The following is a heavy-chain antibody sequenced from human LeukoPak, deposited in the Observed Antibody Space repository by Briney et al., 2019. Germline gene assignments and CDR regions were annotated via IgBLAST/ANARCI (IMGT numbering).Heavy chain of an antibody. CDR3: AIILQRVAVADNFDY. Sequence: VKVSCTVSGYTLTELSMHWVRQAPGKGLEWMGGFDPEDGETIYAQKFQGRVTMTEDTATDTAYMELSSLRSEDTAVYYCAIILQRVAVADNFDYWGQGTLVTVSS. V-gene: IGHV1-24*01. CDR1: GYTLTELS. CDR2: FDPEDGET. D-gene: IGHD6-19*01. J-gene: IGHJ4*02.